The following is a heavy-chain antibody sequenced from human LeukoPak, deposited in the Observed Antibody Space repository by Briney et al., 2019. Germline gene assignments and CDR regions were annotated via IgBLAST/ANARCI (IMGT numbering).Heavy chain of an antibody. D-gene: IGHD1-26*01. CDR1: GFTFSSYR. CDR2: INQDGSEK. J-gene: IGHJ4*02. V-gene: IGHV3-7*04. Sequence: GGSLRLSCAASGFTFSSYRMSWVRQAPGKGLEWVANINQDGSEKYYVDSVRGRFTISRDNAKNSLCLQMDSLRAEDTAVYYCARVRVGTTNYFDYWGQGTLVTVSS. CDR3: ARVRVGTTNYFDY.